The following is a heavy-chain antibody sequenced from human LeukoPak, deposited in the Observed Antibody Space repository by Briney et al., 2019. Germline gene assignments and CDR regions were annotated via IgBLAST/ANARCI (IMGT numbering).Heavy chain of an antibody. V-gene: IGHV3-48*02. CDR1: GFTFSSYS. CDR2: ISSSSSTI. CDR3: ARVPDYGDPYYYYYMDV. Sequence: GGSLRLSCAASGFTFSSYSMNWVRQAPGKGLEWVSYISSSSSTIYYADSVKGRFTISRDNAKNSLYLQMNSLRDEDTAVYYCARVPDYGDPYYYYYMDVWGKGTPVTVSS. J-gene: IGHJ6*03. D-gene: IGHD4-17*01.